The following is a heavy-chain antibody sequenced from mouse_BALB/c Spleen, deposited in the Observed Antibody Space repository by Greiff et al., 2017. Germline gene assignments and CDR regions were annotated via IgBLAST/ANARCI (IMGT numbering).Heavy chain of an antibody. CDR2: INPYYGST. Sequence: VQLQQTGPELVKPGASVKISCKASGYSFTDYIMLWVKQSHGKSLEWIGNINPYYGSTSYNLKFKGKATLTVDKSSSTAYMQLNSLTSEDSAVYYCASHGYGSSPFDYWGQGTTLTVSS. CDR3: ASHGYGSSPFDY. V-gene: IGHV1-39*01. CDR1: GYSFTDYI. D-gene: IGHD1-1*01. J-gene: IGHJ2*01.